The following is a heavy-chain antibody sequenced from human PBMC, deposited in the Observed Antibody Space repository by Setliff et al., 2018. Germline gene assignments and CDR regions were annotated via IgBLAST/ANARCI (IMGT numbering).Heavy chain of an antibody. D-gene: IGHD3-10*01. CDR2: IYWDDAK. Sequence: SGPTLVNPTETLTLTCSFSGFSLTTPGVGVGWIRQPPGKALEWLALIYWDDAKRFSPSLHSRLTITKDTSKNQVVLTMTNMDPVDTATYYCAHRGGYGAGSLYYFDVWGQGSPGTVSS. J-gene: IGHJ4*02. V-gene: IGHV2-5*02. CDR3: AHRGGYGAGSLYYFDV. CDR1: GFSLTTPGVG.